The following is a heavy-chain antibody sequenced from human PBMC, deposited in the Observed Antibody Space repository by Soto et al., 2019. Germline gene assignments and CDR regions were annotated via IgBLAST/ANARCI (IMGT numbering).Heavy chain of an antibody. V-gene: IGHV1-58*01. CDR2: IVVGSGNT. CDR3: GTAAGYYYYGMDV. D-gene: IGHD6-13*01. CDR1: GFTFTSSA. Sequence: SVKVSCKASGFTFTSSAVQWVRQARGQRLEWIGWIVVGSGNTNYAQKFQERVTITRDMSTSTAYMELSSLRSEDTAMYYCGTAAGYYYYGMDVWGQGTTVTVSS. J-gene: IGHJ6*02.